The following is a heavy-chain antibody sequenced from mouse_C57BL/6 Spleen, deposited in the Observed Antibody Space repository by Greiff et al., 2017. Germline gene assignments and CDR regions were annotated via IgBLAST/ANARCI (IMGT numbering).Heavy chain of an antibody. Sequence: QVQLQQPGAELVKPGASVKMSCKASGYTFTSYWITWVKQRPGQGLEWIGDLYPGSGSTNYNEKFKSKATLTVDTSSSTAYMQLSSLTSEDSAVYYCARLEYYGSRNYFDYWGQGTTLTVSS. D-gene: IGHD1-1*01. CDR3: ARLEYYGSRNYFDY. CDR2: LYPGSGST. V-gene: IGHV1-55*01. J-gene: IGHJ2*01. CDR1: GYTFTSYW.